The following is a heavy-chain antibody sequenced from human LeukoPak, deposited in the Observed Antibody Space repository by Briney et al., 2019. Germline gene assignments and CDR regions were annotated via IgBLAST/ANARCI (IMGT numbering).Heavy chain of an antibody. V-gene: IGHV3-23*01. CDR1: GFTFSNFA. D-gene: IGHD7-27*01. CDR3: ARDLAWGAFDY. Sequence: GGSLRLSCAASGFTFSNFAMSWVRQAPGKGLEWVSGINGRGGSTYYADSVKGRFTISRDNSKNTLYLQMNSLRVEDTAVYYCARDLAWGAFDYWGQGTLVSVSS. CDR2: INGRGGST. J-gene: IGHJ4*02.